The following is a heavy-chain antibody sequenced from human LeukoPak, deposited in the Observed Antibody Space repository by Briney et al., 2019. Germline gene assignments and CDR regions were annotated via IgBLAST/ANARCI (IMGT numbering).Heavy chain of an antibody. J-gene: IGHJ6*03. D-gene: IGHD2-15*01. CDR1: GFTFSIYT. CDR2: ISRSGGTK. V-gene: IGHV3-48*04. CDR3: ARVLRYCRGGNCDSGRLGYMDF. Sequence: GGSLRLSCAASGFTFSIYTMHWVRQAPGKGLEWVSAISRSGGTKYYADSVKGRFTISRDNAKNSLYLQMNSLRAEDTAVYYCARVLRYCRGGNCDSGRLGYMDFWGKGTTVTLPS.